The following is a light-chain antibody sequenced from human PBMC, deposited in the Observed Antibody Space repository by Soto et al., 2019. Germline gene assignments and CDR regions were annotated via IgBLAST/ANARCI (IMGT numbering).Light chain of an antibody. CDR1: SSDVGGYNY. CDR2: DVS. Sequence: QSALTQPASVSGSPGQSITISCTGTSSDVGGYNYVSWYQQHPGKAHKLMIYDVSDRPSGVSNLFSGSKSGNTASLTISVLQAEYEADYYCCSYTSSSTPNYVFGIGTKVTVL. J-gene: IGLJ1*01. CDR3: CSYTSSSTPNYV. V-gene: IGLV2-14*01.